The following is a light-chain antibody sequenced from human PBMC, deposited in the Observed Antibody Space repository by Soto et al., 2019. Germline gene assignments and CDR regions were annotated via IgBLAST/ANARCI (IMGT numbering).Light chain of an antibody. V-gene: IGKV3-20*01. CDR3: QQYGSSEII. J-gene: IGKJ5*01. Sequence: EIVLTQSPGTLSLSPGERATLSCRASQSVSSSHLAWYQHKPGQAPRLLIYAASSRATGIPDRFSGSVSGTDFTLTITRLEPEDFAVFYCQQYGSSEIIFGQGTRLEIK. CDR2: AAS. CDR1: QSVSSSH.